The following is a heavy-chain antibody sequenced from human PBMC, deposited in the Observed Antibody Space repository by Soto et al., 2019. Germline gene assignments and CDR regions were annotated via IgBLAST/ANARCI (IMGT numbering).Heavy chain of an antibody. Sequence: GGSLRLSCAASGFTFSSYGMHWVRQAPGKGLEWVAVIWYDGSNKYYADSVKGRFTISRDNSKNTLYLQMNSLRAEDTAVYYCARGVVSGSYYFDYWGQGTLVTVSS. D-gene: IGHD3-10*01. CDR2: IWYDGSNK. J-gene: IGHJ4*02. V-gene: IGHV3-33*01. CDR1: GFTFSSYG. CDR3: ARGVVSGSYYFDY.